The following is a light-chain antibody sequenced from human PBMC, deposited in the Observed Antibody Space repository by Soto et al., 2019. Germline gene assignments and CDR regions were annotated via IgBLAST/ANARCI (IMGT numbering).Light chain of an antibody. CDR1: SSDVGAYNY. V-gene: IGLV2-14*01. J-gene: IGLJ1*01. Sequence: QSVLTKPAYVSGAAGEAITISCTGTSSDVGAYNYVSWYQQHPGKAPKVMIYDVSNRPSGVSNRFSGSKSGNTASLTISGLQAEDEADYYCSSYTSSSTYVFGTGTKVTVL. CDR2: DVS. CDR3: SSYTSSSTYV.